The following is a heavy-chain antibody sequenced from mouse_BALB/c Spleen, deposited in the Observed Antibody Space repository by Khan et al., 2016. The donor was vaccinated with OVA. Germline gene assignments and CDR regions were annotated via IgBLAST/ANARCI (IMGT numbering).Heavy chain of an antibody. CDR3: ALIYYYGTGFDY. D-gene: IGHD1-1*01. J-gene: IGHJ2*01. Sequence: VQLKESGPELVKPGTSVKVSCKASDYSFTDYNMFWVKQSLGKSLEWIGYIDPYNGGTNYNQKFEGKATLTVDKSSSTAFMHLNSLTSEDSAVHYCALIYYYGTGFDYWGQGTTLTVSS. CDR2: IDPYNGGT. V-gene: IGHV1S135*01. CDR1: DYSFTDYN.